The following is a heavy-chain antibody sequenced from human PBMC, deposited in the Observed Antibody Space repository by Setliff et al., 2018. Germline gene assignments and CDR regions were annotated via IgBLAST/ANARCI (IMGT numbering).Heavy chain of an antibody. V-gene: IGHV3-9*01. CDR3: AKLVWLTTWYYMDV. CDR2: ISWNSGNI. CDR1: GFTFSNYW. J-gene: IGHJ6*03. Sequence: LRLSCAASGFTFSNYWMHWVRQAPGKGLVWVSGISWNSGNIDYADSVKGRFTISRDSAKNSLYLQMNSLRPEDTAVYYCAKLVWLTTWYYMDVWGKGTTVTVSS. D-gene: IGHD5-18*01.